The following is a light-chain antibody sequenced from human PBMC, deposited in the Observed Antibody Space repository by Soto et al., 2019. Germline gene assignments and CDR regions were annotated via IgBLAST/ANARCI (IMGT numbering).Light chain of an antibody. J-gene: IGLJ2*01. V-gene: IGLV2-23*01. CDR3: CSFARRSTLI. CDR1: SSDVGNYNL. CDR2: EGD. Sequence: QSVLTQPASVSGSPGQSITISCTGTSSDVGNYNLVSWYQQYPGKAPKLMIYEGDKRPSGVSHRFFGSKSGNTASLTISGLQAEDEADYYCCSFARRSTLIFGGGTKLTVL.